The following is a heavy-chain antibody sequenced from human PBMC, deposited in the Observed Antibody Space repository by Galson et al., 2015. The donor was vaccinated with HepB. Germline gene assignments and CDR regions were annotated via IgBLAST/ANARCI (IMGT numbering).Heavy chain of an antibody. CDR2: ITWDGDVT. V-gene: IGHV3-43*01. D-gene: IGHD6-19*01. Sequence: SLRLSCAASGLTFHDFTMHWVRQRPGKSLEWVSLITWDGDVTYYANSVKGRFTISRDNKRDSLFLQMNSLRSDDTALYYCAKAGGWLGDYKLYGMDIWGQGTTVTVSS. CDR3: AKAGGWLGDYKLYGMDI. CDR1: GLTFHDFT. J-gene: IGHJ6*02.